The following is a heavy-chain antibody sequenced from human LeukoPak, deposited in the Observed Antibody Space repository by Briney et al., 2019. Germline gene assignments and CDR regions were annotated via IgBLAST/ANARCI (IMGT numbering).Heavy chain of an antibody. D-gene: IGHD3-9*01. Sequence: GGSLRLSCAASGFTFSSYAMSWVRQAPGKGLEWVSAISGSGGSTYYADSVKGRFTISRDNSKNTLYLQMNSLRAEDTAVYYCAKDLSYDILTGLSGGYFDYWGQGTLVTVSS. CDR2: ISGSGGST. J-gene: IGHJ4*02. V-gene: IGHV3-23*01. CDR1: GFTFSSYA. CDR3: AKDLSYDILTGLSGGYFDY.